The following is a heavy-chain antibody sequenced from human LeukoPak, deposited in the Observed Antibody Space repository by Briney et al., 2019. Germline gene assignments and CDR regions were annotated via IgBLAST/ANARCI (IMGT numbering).Heavy chain of an antibody. Sequence: GVSLRLSCAAAGFTFNAYDMHWVRRPIGKGLEWVSYIGRSGDTYYAGSVKGRFTISREDATISLFLEMKSLGVEDTAVYYCARDSSGWGLAVWGQGTTVT. V-gene: IGHV3-13*04. CDR2: IGRSGDT. J-gene: IGHJ6*02. CDR1: GFTFNAYD. D-gene: IGHD6-19*01. CDR3: ARDSSGWGLAV.